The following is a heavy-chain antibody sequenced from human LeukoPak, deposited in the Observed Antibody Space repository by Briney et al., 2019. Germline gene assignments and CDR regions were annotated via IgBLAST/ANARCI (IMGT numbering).Heavy chain of an antibody. D-gene: IGHD4-11*01. Sequence: GGSLRLSCAASGFTFYNYAMTWVRQAPGRGLEWVAAMSANGDTTYYADSVRGRSTISRDNFKNTLYLEMNSLRAEDTAVYYFAKRSTQTTPSNYIYFYMDVWGKGTTVTVS. V-gene: IGHV3-23*01. J-gene: IGHJ6*03. CDR1: GFTFYNYA. CDR3: AKRSTQTTPSNYIYFYMDV. CDR2: MSANGDTT.